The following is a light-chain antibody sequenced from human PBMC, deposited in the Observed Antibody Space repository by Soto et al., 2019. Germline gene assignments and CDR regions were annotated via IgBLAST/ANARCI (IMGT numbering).Light chain of an antibody. CDR2: DAS. V-gene: IGKV1-5*01. J-gene: IGKJ1*01. Sequence: IQMTQSPSTLSASLGDRVTITCRASQSISSWLAWYQQKPGKAPKLLIYDASSLESGVPSRFSGSGSGTDFTLTISSLQPEDFATYYCQHYNSYSEAFGQGTKVDIK. CDR1: QSISSW. CDR3: QHYNSYSEA.